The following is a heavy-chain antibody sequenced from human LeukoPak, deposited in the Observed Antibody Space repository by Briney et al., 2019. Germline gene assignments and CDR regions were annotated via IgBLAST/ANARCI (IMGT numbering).Heavy chain of an antibody. CDR2: ISGTGGST. J-gene: IGHJ4*02. CDR3: AKKYNYGSGSYGYFDY. D-gene: IGHD3-10*01. Sequence: SGGSLRLSCAASGFTFSSQAMSWVRQAPGKGLEWVSAISGTGGSTYYADSVKGRFTISRDNSKNTLYLQMNGLRAEDTAVYYCAKKYNYGSGSYGYFDYWGQGTLVTVSS. CDR1: GFTFSSQA. V-gene: IGHV3-23*01.